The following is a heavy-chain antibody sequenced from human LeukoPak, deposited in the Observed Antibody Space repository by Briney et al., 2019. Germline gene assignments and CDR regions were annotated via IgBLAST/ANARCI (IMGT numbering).Heavy chain of an antibody. Sequence: ASVKVSCKASGYTFTSYGISWVRQAPGQGLEWMGWISAYNGNTNYAQKLQGRVTMTTDTSTSTAYMELRSLRSDDTAVYYCARPSSGWASYYFDYWGQGTLVTDSS. CDR1: GYTFTSYG. D-gene: IGHD6-19*01. V-gene: IGHV1-18*01. CDR2: ISAYNGNT. J-gene: IGHJ4*02. CDR3: ARPSSGWASYYFDY.